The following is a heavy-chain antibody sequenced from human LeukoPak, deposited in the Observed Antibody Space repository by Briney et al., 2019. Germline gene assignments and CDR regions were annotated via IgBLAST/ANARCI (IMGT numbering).Heavy chain of an antibody. J-gene: IGHJ6*02. CDR1: GFTFSSYW. CDR3: ARNYGSGWYNYYYYGMDV. D-gene: IGHD6-19*01. CDR2: IKQDGSEK. V-gene: IGHV3-7*01. Sequence: GGSLRLSCAASGFTFSSYWMSWVRQAPGKGREWVANIKQDGSEKYYVDSVKVRFTISRDNAKNSLYLQMNSLRAEDTAVYYCARNYGSGWYNYYYYGMDVWGQGTTVTVSS.